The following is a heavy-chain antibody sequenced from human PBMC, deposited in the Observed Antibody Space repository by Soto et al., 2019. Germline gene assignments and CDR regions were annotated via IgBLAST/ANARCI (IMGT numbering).Heavy chain of an antibody. V-gene: IGHV1-18*01. CDR1: RYTFTSHG. CDR3: ARLLTEGATFRDDAFDL. D-gene: IGHD3-9*01. Sequence: QIQLVQSGGDVKTPGASVKVSCTTSRYTFTSHGIAWVRQAPGQGLEWMGWISTFNGKTDYAQKFQGRVTMTADTITSTVHMELRSLRSDETAVYYCARLLTEGATFRDDAFDLWGPGTKGTVSS. J-gene: IGHJ3*01. CDR2: ISTFNGKT.